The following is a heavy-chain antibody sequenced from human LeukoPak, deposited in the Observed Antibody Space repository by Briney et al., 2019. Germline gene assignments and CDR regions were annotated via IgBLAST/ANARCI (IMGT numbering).Heavy chain of an antibody. J-gene: IGHJ6*04. V-gene: IGHV3-48*03. D-gene: IGHD3-10*02. CDR3: AELGITMIGGV. CDR2: ISSSGSTI. Sequence: GGSLRLSCAASGFTFSGYEMNWVRQAPGKGLEWVSYISSSGSTIYYADSVKGRFTISRDNAKNSLYLQMNSLRPEDTAVYYCAELGITMIGGVWGKGTTVTISS. CDR1: GFTFSGYE.